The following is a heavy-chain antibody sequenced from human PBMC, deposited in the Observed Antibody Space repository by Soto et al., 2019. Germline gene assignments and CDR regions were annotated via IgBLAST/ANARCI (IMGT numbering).Heavy chain of an antibody. CDR2: ISSSGSDI. Sequence: GGSLRLSCAGSGFSFSSYEMNWVRQAPGKGLEWVSYISSSGSDIYYADPVKARFTISRDNAQNFLYLQMNSLRVEDTGVYYCASARHIGPWGQGTLVTVSS. V-gene: IGHV3-48*03. CDR1: GFSFSSYE. D-gene: IGHD2-21*01. CDR3: ASARHIGP. J-gene: IGHJ5*02.